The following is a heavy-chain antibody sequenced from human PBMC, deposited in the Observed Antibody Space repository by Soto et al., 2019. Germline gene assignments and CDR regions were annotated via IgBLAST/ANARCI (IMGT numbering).Heavy chain of an antibody. D-gene: IGHD3-10*01. J-gene: IGHJ5*02. Sequence: PSGTLSLTCAVYGGSFSGYYWSWIRQPPGKGLEWIGEINHSGSTNYNPSLKSRVTISVDTSKNQFSLKLSSVTAADTAVYYCAREGKLLWFGELRYWFDPWGQGTLVTVPS. CDR2: INHSGST. V-gene: IGHV4-34*01. CDR1: GGSFSGYY. CDR3: AREGKLLWFGELRYWFDP.